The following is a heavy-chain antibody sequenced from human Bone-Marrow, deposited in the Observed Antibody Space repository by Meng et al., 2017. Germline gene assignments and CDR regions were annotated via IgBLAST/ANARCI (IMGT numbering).Heavy chain of an antibody. D-gene: IGHD3-16*01. V-gene: IGHV3-53*01. CDR2: IYSGGTT. J-gene: IGHJ3*02. CDR3: ARGGAGPFDI. CDR1: GVTVSSNF. Sequence: GGSLRLSCAASGVTVSSNFMSWVRQAPGKGLEWVSVIYSGGTTYYADSVKGRFTVSRDNSRNTFYLQMNGLRAEATAVYYCARGGAGPFDIWGQGTMVTVSS.